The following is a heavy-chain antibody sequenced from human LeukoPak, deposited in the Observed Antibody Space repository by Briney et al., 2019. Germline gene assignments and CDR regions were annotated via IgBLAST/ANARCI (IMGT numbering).Heavy chain of an antibody. J-gene: IGHJ4*02. CDR2: IYYSGST. CDR1: GGSLTSYF. D-gene: IGHD3-22*01. V-gene: IGHV4-59*08. CDR3: ARHKIPDDYYSCFDY. Sequence: SETLSLTCTVSGGSLTSYFWSWVRQPPGKGLEWIGYIYYSGSTNYNPSLKSRVTMSVDTSKNQFSLKLTSVTAADTAVYYCARHKIPDDYYSCFDYWGQGTLVTVSS.